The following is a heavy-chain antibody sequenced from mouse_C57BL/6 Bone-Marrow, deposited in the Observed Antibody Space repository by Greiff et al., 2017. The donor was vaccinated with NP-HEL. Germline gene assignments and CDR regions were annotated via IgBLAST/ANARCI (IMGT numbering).Heavy chain of an antibody. CDR3: TRHEDERLDY. CDR2: ISSGGSYT. CDR1: GFTFSSYG. J-gene: IGHJ2*01. Sequence: EVQRVESGGDLVKPGGSLKLSCAASGFTFSSYGMSWVRQTPDKRLEWVATISSGGSYTYYPDSVKGRFTISRDNAKNTLYLQMSSLKSEDTAMYYCTRHEDERLDYWGQGTTLTVSS. V-gene: IGHV5-6*01.